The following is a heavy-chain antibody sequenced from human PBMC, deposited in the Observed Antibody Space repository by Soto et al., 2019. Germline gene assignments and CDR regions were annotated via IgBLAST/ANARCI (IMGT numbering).Heavy chain of an antibody. Sequence: QVQLQQSGPGLVKPSQTLSLTCAISGYSVSSNDAVWNWIRQSPSRGLEWLGRTYYSSIWQTEYAVSVKGRMTINPDSSKNQFSLQLNSVTPGDTAMYYCARLVGNSWLDHWGQGTLVTVSA. CDR3: ARLVGNSWLDH. D-gene: IGHD6-6*01. J-gene: IGHJ5*02. CDR2: TYYSSIWQT. CDR1: GYSVSSNDAV. V-gene: IGHV6-1*01.